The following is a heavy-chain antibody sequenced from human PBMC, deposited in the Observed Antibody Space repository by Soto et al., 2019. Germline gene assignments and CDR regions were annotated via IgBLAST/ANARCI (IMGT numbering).Heavy chain of an antibody. CDR3: PKDRGPNGDHDTGMYSGMDI. J-gene: IGHJ6*02. D-gene: IGHD3-10*01. Sequence: GGSLRLSCAASGFTFSSYAMSWVLQAPGKGLEWVSAVSGSGGSTYYADSVKGRFTISRDNSKNTLYLQMNSLRAEDTAVYYCPKDRGPNGDHDTGMYSGMDIWGQETTVTV. V-gene: IGHV3-23*01. CDR1: GFTFSSYA. CDR2: VSGSGGST.